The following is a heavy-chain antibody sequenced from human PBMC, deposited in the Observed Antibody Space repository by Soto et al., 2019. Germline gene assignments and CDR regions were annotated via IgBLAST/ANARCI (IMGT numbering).Heavy chain of an antibody. J-gene: IGHJ5*02. CDR2: IYHSGST. V-gene: IGHV4-30-2*01. CDR1: GGSISSGGYS. Sequence: QLQLQESGSGLVKPSQTLSLTCAVSGGSISSGGYSWSWIRQPPGKGLEWIGYIYHSGSTYYNPSPKSRVTISVDRSTKQFSSKLSSVTAADRAVYYCARGQVVAAQPWGQGTLVTVSS. CDR3: ARGQVVAAQP. D-gene: IGHD2-15*01.